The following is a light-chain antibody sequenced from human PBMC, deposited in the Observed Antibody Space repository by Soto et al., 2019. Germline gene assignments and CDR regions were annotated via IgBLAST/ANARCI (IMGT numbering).Light chain of an antibody. CDR1: QTISSW. V-gene: IGKV1-5*03. CDR2: KAY. CDR3: QHYNSYSEA. Sequence: EIQMTQSPSTLSGSVGDRFTITCVASQTISSWLAWYQQKPGKAPKLLIYKAYTLKSGVPSRFSGSGSGTEFTLTISSLQPDDFATYYCQHYNSYSEAVGQGTQVEIK. J-gene: IGKJ1*01.